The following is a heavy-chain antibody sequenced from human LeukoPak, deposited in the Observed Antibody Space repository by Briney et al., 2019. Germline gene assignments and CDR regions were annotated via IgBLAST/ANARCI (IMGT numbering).Heavy chain of an antibody. V-gene: IGHV3-21*01. CDR1: GFTFSISG. Sequence: GGSLRLSCAASGFTFSISGMDWVRQAPGKGLEWVSSISSSSSYIHYADSVKGRFTISRDNAKNELCLQMNSLRAEDTAVYFCARERDCGRFSCGAYYFKSWGQGTLVTVSS. CDR2: ISSSSSYI. CDR3: ARERDCGRFSCGAYYFKS. D-gene: IGHD2-15*01. J-gene: IGHJ4*02.